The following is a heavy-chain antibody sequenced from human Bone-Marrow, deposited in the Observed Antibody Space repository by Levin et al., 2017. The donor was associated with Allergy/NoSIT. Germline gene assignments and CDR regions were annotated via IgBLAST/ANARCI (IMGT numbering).Heavy chain of an antibody. J-gene: IGHJ4*02. CDR3: ARSPMVRGVISFGY. CDR1: GYTFTSYD. CDR2: MNPNSGNT. D-gene: IGHD3-10*01. Sequence: PVASVKVSCKASGYTFTSYDINWVRQATGQGLEWMGWMNPNSGNTGYAQKFQGRVTMTRNTSISTAYMELSSLRSEDTAVYYCARSPMVRGVISFGYWGQGTLVTVSS. V-gene: IGHV1-8*01.